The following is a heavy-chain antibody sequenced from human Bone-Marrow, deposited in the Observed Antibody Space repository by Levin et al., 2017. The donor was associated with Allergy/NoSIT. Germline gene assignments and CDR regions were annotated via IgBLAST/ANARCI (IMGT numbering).Heavy chain of an antibody. V-gene: IGHV3-23*01. Sequence: GGSLRLSCAASGFTFSSYAMSWVRQAPGKGLEWVSAISGSGGSTYYADSVKGRFTISRDNSKNTLYLQMNSLRAEDTAVYYCAKPLAYYDILTGWGDPYFDYWGQGTLVTVSS. J-gene: IGHJ4*02. CDR1: GFTFSSYA. CDR3: AKPLAYYDILTGWGDPYFDY. D-gene: IGHD3-9*01. CDR2: ISGSGGST.